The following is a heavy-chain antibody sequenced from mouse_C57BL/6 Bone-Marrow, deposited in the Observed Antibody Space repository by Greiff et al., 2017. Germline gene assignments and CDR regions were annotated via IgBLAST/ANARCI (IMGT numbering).Heavy chain of an antibody. Sequence: EVMLVESGGDLVKPGGSLKLSCAASGFTFSSYGMSWVRQTPDKRLEWVATISSGGSYTYYPDSVKGRFTISRDNAKNTLYLQMSSLKSEDTAMYYCARGLWLRRWHFDYWGQGTTLTVSS. CDR1: GFTFSSYG. D-gene: IGHD2-2*01. CDR2: ISSGGSYT. J-gene: IGHJ2*01. V-gene: IGHV5-6*01. CDR3: ARGLWLRRWHFDY.